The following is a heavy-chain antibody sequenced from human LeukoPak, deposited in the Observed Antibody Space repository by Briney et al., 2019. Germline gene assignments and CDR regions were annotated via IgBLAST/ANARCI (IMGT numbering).Heavy chain of an antibody. V-gene: IGHV1-2*02. Sequence: ASVKVSCKASGYTFTGYYMHWVRQAPRQGLEWMGWINPNSGGTNYAQKFQGRVTMTRDTSISTAYMELSRLRSDDTAVYYCARDDCSSTSCYSLDPWGQGTLVTVSS. CDR3: ARDDCSSTSCYSLDP. J-gene: IGHJ5*02. D-gene: IGHD2-2*01. CDR1: GYTFTGYY. CDR2: INPNSGGT.